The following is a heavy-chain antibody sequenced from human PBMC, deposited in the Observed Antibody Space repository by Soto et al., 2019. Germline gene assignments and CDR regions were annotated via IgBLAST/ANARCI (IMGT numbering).Heavy chain of an antibody. CDR3: ARAGYVWGSYRPLYYFDY. D-gene: IGHD3-16*02. V-gene: IGHV4-59*01. J-gene: IGHJ4*02. Sequence: GSTNYNPSLKSRVTISVDTSKNQLSLKLSSVTAADTAVYYCARAGYVWGSYRPLYYFDYWGQGTLVTVSS. CDR2: GST.